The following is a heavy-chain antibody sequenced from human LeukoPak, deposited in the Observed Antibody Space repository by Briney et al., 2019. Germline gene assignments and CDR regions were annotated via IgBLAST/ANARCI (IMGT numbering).Heavy chain of an antibody. D-gene: IGHD3-10*01. CDR2: ISYDGSNK. CDR1: GFTFSSYA. J-gene: IGHJ6*02. CDR3: ARVGGDYGMDV. Sequence: GGSLRLSCAAPGFTFSSYAMHWVRQAPGKGLEWVAVISYDGSNKYYADSVKGRFTISRDNSKNTLYLQMNSLRAEDTAVYYCARVGGDYGMDVWGQGTTVTVSS. V-gene: IGHV3-30-3*01.